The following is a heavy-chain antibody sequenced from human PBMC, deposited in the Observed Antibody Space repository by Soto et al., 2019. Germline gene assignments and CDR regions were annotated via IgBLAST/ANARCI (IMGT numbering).Heavy chain of an antibody. J-gene: IGHJ5*02. D-gene: IGHD2-15*01. V-gene: IGHV4-31*03. CDR3: ARDIGRMDYIWFDP. CDR2: IYYSGST. CDR1: GGSISSGGYY. Sequence: TLSLTCTVSGGSISSGGYYWSWIRQHPGKGLEWIGYIYYSGSTYYNPSLKSRVTISVDTSKNQFSLKLSSVTAADTAVYYCARDIGRMDYIWFDPWGQGTLVTVSS.